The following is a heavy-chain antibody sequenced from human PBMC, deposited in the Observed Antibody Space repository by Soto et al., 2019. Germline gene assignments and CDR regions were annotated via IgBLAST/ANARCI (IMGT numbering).Heavy chain of an antibody. J-gene: IGHJ4*02. D-gene: IGHD3-10*01. CDR3: ARRPSGDY. CDR2: ISGSSSYI. CDR1: GFTFSSYS. Sequence: PVGSLRLSCAASGFTFSSYSMNWVRQAPGKGLEWVSSISGSSSYIYYADSVKGRFTISRDNAKNSLYLQMNSLRAEDTAVYYCARRPSGDYWGQGTLVTVSS. V-gene: IGHV3-21*01.